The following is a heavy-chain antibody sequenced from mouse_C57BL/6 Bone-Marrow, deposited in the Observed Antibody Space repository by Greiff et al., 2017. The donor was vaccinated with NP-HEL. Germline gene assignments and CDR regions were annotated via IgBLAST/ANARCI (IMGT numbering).Heavy chain of an antibody. CDR1: GFSLTSYG. V-gene: IGHV2-2*01. Sequence: VKVVESGPGLVQPSQSLSITCTVSGFSLTSYGVHWVRQSPGKGLEWLGVIWSGGSTDYNAAFISRLSISKDNSKSQVFFKMNSLQADDTAIYYCARYDGYYVYFDYWGQGTTLTVSS. CDR2: IWSGGST. D-gene: IGHD2-3*01. CDR3: ARYDGYYVYFDY. J-gene: IGHJ2*01.